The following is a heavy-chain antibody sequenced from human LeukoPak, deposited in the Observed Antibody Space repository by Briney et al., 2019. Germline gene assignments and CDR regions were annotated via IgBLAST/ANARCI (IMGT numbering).Heavy chain of an antibody. V-gene: IGHV4-59*01. CDR3: ARVRDGNSSGYSLDY. Sequence: SETLSLTCTVSGFSISSYYWSWIRQPPGKGLEWIGYIYYGGSTNYNPSLKSRVTISVDTSKNQFSLKLSSVTAADTAVYYCARVRDGNSSGYSLDYWGQGTLVTVSS. CDR2: IYYGGST. CDR1: GFSISSYY. D-gene: IGHD3-22*01. J-gene: IGHJ4*02.